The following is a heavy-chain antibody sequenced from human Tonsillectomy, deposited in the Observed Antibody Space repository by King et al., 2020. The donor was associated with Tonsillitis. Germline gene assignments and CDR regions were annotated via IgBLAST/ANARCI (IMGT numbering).Heavy chain of an antibody. J-gene: IGHJ6*02. CDR3: EKDSCSGGSCYSDYYGMDV. CDR1: GFTFSSYG. D-gene: IGHD2-15*01. V-gene: IGHV3-30*18. Sequence: VQLVESGGGVVQPGRSLRLSCAASGFTFSSYGMHWVRQAPGKGLEWVAVISYDGSNKYYADSVKGRFTISRDNSKNTLYLQMNSLRAEDTAVYYCEKDSCSGGSCYSDYYGMDVWGQGPTVTVSS. CDR2: ISYDGSNK.